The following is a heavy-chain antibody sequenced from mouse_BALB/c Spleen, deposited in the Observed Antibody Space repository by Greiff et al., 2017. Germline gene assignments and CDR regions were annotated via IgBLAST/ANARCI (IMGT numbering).Heavy chain of an antibody. J-gene: IGHJ4*01. D-gene: IGHD2-3*01. CDR2: ISYSGST. Sequence: DVKLVESGPGLVKPSQSLSLTCTVTGYSITSDYAWNWIRQFPGNKLEWMGYISYSGSTSYNPSLKSRISITRDTSKNQFFLQLNSVTTEDTATYYCARRGLIYDGYLYAMDYWGQGTSVTVSS. V-gene: IGHV3-2*02. CDR3: ARRGLIYDGYLYAMDY. CDR1: GYSITSDYA.